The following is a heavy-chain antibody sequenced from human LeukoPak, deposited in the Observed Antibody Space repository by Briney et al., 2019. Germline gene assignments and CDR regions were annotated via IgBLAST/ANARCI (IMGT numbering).Heavy chain of an antibody. Sequence: KTSETLSLTCIVSGGSISSYYWSWIRQPPGKGLEWIGYIYYSGSTNYNPSLKSRVTISVDTSKNQFSLKLRSVTAADTAVYYCARTTEGGYSYGYFYYYYMDVWGKGTTVTISS. CDR1: GGSISSYY. D-gene: IGHD5-18*01. J-gene: IGHJ6*03. V-gene: IGHV4-59*01. CDR3: ARTTEGGYSYGYFYYYYMDV. CDR2: IYYSGST.